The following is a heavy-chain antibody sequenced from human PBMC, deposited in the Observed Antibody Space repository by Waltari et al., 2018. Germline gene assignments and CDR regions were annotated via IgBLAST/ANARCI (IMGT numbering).Heavy chain of an antibody. CDR2: ISYDGSNK. CDR1: GFTFSSYA. CDR3: YYMDV. J-gene: IGHJ6*03. V-gene: IGHV3-30-3*01. Sequence: QVQLVESGGGVVQPGRSLRLSCAASGFTFSSYAMHWVRQAPGKGLEWVAVISYDGSNKYYADSVKGRFTSSRDNSKNTLYLQMNSLRAEDTAVYYYYYMDVWGKGTTVTISS.